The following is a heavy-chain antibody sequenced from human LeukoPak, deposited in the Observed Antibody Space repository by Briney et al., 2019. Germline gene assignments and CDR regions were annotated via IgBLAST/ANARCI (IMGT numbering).Heavy chain of an antibody. J-gene: IGHJ5*02. D-gene: IGHD3-22*01. CDR1: GGSISSYY. V-gene: IGHV4-59*01. CDR2: IYYSGST. Sequence: PSETLSLTSTVSGGSISSYYWSWIRQPPGKGLEWIGYIYYSGSTNYNPSLKSRVTISVDTSKNQFSLKLSSVTAADTAVYYCARAYWSYYYDSSGYYNWFDPWGQGTLVTVSS. CDR3: ARAYWSYYYDSSGYYNWFDP.